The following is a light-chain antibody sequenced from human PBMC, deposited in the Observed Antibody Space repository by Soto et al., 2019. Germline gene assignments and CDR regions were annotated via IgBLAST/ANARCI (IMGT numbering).Light chain of an antibody. Sequence: DIQMTQSPSTLSGSVGDRVTIACRSSQTISSWLAWYQQKPGKAPNLLIYAASTLQSGVPSRFSGSGSGTHFTLTISSLQPEDFATYYCQQANSFPRTFGQGTKVDI. CDR2: AAS. CDR1: QTISSW. CDR3: QQANSFPRT. V-gene: IGKV1-12*01. J-gene: IGKJ1*01.